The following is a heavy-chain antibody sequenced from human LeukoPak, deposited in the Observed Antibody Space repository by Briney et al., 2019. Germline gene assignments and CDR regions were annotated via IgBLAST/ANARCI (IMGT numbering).Heavy chain of an antibody. J-gene: IGHJ4*02. CDR1: GGSISSYY. Sequence: SETLSLTCAVSGGSISSYYWSWIRQPPGKGLEWIGYIYYSGSTNYIPSLKSRVTISVDTSKNQFSLKLSSVTAADTAVYYCATRRIAVAAPFDFWGQGTLVTVSS. D-gene: IGHD6-19*01. CDR2: IYYSGST. V-gene: IGHV4-59*01. CDR3: ATRRIAVAAPFDF.